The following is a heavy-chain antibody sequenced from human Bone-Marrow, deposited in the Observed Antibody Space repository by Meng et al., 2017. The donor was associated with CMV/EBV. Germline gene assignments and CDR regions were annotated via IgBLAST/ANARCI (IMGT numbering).Heavy chain of an antibody. CDR1: GGSISSYY. Sequence: GSLRLSCTVSGGSISSYYWSWIRQPPGKGLEWIGYIYYNGITSYNPSLKSRVSISVDTSKNHFSLKLNSVTAADTAVYYCASCYDSSGYHRNWFDPWGQGTLVSVSS. V-gene: IGHV4-59*01. CDR2: IYYNGIT. CDR3: ASCYDSSGYHRNWFDP. D-gene: IGHD3-22*01. J-gene: IGHJ5*02.